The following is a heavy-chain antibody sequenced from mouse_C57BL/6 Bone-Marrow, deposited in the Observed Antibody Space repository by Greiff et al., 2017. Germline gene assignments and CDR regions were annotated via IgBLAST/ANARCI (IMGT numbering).Heavy chain of an antibody. CDR1: GYTFTSYG. V-gene: IGHV1-81*01. CDR2: IYPRSGNT. CDR3: ASEGNNPPWFAD. J-gene: IGHJ3*01. D-gene: IGHD6-1*01. Sequence: QVQLKESGAELARPGASVKLSCKASGYTFTSYGISWVKQRTGQGLEWIGEIYPRSGNTYYNEKFKGKATLTADKSSSTAYMELRSLTSEDSAVYFCASEGNNPPWFADWGQGTLVTGSA.